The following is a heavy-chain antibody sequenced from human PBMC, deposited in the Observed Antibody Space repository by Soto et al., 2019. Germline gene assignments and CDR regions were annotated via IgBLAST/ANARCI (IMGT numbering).Heavy chain of an antibody. CDR3: ARIPTTVTTDYFYYYGMDV. CDR2: IFSNDEK. Sequence: QVTLKESGPVLVKPTETLTLTCTVSGFSLSNARMAVSWIRQPPVKALEWLAHIFSNDEKSYSTSLKSRLTISKDTSNSQVVRTLTNMDPVDTATYYCARIPTTVTTDYFYYYGMDVWGQGTTVTVSS. V-gene: IGHV2-26*01. CDR1: GFSLSNARMA. D-gene: IGHD4-17*01. J-gene: IGHJ6*02.